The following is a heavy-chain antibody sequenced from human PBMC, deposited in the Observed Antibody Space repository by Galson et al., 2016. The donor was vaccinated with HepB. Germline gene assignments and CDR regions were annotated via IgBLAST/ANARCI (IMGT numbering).Heavy chain of an antibody. CDR2: ISYDGSNK. CDR3: AKWGGSGYDWARLDY. Sequence: SLRLSCAASGFTFSSYGMHWVRQAPGKGLEWVAVISYDGSNKYYADSVKGRFTISRDNSKNTLYLQMNSLRAEDTAVHYCAKWGGSGYDWARLDYWGQGTLVTVSS. J-gene: IGHJ4*02. D-gene: IGHD5-12*01. V-gene: IGHV3-30*18. CDR1: GFTFSSYG.